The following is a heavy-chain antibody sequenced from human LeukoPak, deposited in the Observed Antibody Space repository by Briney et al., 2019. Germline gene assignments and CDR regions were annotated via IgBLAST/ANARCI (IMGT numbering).Heavy chain of an antibody. D-gene: IGHD7-27*01. CDR1: GGSVSDYY. V-gene: IGHV4-59*02. CDR3: ASRNLGNDY. CDR2: IYYTGST. J-gene: IGHJ4*02. Sequence: SSETLSLTCTISGGSVSDYYWSWIRQSPGKGLEWIGYIYYTGSTTYNPSLKSRVTISADTSKNQFCLKLSSVTAADTAVYYCASRNLGNDYWGQGTLVTVSS.